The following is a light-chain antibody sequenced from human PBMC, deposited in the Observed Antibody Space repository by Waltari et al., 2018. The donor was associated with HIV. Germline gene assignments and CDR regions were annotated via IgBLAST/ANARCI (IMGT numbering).Light chain of an antibody. CDR2: EVT. Sequence: QSALPQPPSVSGSPGQSVTTPCTGTSSDVGRYNLVAWYQQSPGTAPKPMVYEVTYRPSGVPERFSGSKSGNTASLTISGLQAEDEADYYCSSFTSSSTVVFGGGTKLTVL. J-gene: IGLJ3*02. V-gene: IGLV2-18*02. CDR3: SSFTSSSTVV. CDR1: SSDVGRYNL.